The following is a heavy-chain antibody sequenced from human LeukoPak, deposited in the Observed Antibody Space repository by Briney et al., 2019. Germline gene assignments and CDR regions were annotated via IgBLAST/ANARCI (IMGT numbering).Heavy chain of an antibody. D-gene: IGHD3-10*01. CDR1: GGSISSSSYY. Sequence: SETLSLTCTVSGGSISSSSYYWGWIRQPPGKGLEWIGSVYYSGSTYYNPSLKSRVTISVDTPKNQFSLKLNSVTAADTAVYYCARSRYIPFGELEFWGQGTLVTVSS. CDR3: ARSRYIPFGELEF. V-gene: IGHV4-39*01. CDR2: VYYSGST. J-gene: IGHJ4*02.